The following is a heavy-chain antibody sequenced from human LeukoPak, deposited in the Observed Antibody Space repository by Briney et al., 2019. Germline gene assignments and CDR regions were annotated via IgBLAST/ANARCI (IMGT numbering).Heavy chain of an antibody. Sequence: GGSLRLSCAASGFTFSGYAMSWVRQAPGKGLEWVAVISYDGSNKYYADSVKGRFTISRDNSKNTLYLQMNSLRAEDTAVYYCARVAGLDYWGQGTLVTVSS. J-gene: IGHJ4*02. CDR3: ARVAGLDY. CDR2: ISYDGSNK. D-gene: IGHD6-19*01. V-gene: IGHV3-30-3*01. CDR1: GFTFSGYA.